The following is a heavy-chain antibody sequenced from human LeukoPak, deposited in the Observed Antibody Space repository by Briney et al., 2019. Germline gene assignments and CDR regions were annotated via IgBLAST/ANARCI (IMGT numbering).Heavy chain of an antibody. CDR3: ARARGCRYGYKFEYYHHGLDV. D-gene: IGHD5-18*01. CDR2: IIPIFGSA. V-gene: IGHV1-69*13. J-gene: IGHJ6*04. CDR1: GYTFTGYG. Sequence: GASVKVSCKASGYTFTGYGISWVRQAPGQGLEWMGGIIPIFGSANFAQKFQVRVTITADESTSTTYMELTSLRSEDTAVYFCARARGCRYGYKFEYYHHGLDVWGDGTTVTVSS.